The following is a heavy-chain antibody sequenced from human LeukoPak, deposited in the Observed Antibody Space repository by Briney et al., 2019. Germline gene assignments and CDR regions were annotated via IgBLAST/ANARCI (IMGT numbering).Heavy chain of an antibody. D-gene: IGHD3-9*01. J-gene: IGHJ4*02. V-gene: IGHV4-59*12. CDR2: IYYSGST. CDR1: GGYIRSYY. Sequence: SETLSLTCTVSGGYIRSYYWSWIRQPPGKGLEWIGYIYYSGSTNYNPSLKSRVTISVDTSKNQFSLKLSSVTAADTAVYYCARDINDILTGYFASFFYWGQGTLVTVSS. CDR3: ARDINDILTGYFASFFY.